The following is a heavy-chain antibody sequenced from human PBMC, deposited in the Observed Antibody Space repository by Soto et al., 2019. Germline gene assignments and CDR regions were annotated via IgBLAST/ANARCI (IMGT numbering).Heavy chain of an antibody. CDR3: ARALTSYSSSSGYNWFDP. V-gene: IGHV7-4-1*01. Sequence: ASVKVSCKASGYTFTSYAMNWVRQAPGQGLAWMGWINTNTGNPPYAQGFTGRFVFPLDTSVSTAYLQICSLKAEDTAAYYCARALTSYSSSSGYNWFDPWGQGTLVTVSS. J-gene: IGHJ5*02. CDR2: INTNTGNP. CDR1: GYTFTSYA. D-gene: IGHD6-6*01.